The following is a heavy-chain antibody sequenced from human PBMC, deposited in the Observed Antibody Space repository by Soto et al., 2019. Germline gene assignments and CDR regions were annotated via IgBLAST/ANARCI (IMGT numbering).Heavy chain of an antibody. CDR1: GFTFSSHG. CDR2: ISNDGSNK. CDR3: AKDRARYDFWSGYAQDY. V-gene: IGHV3-30*18. Sequence: QVQLVESGGGVVQPGRSLRLSCAASGFTFSSHGMHWVRQAPGKGLEWVAVISNDGSNKYYADSVKGRFTISRDNSKNTLYLQMNSLRAEDTAVYYCAKDRARYDFWSGYAQDYWGQGTLVTVSS. D-gene: IGHD3-3*01. J-gene: IGHJ4*02.